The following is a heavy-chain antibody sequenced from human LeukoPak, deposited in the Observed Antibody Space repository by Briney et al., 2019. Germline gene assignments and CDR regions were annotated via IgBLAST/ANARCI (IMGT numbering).Heavy chain of an antibody. CDR2: ISAYNGNT. J-gene: IGHJ4*02. Sequence: ASVKVFCKASGYTFTSYGIIWVRQAPGQGLEWMGWISAYNGNTNYAQKLQGRVTMTTDTSTSTAYMELRSLRSDDTAVYYCARDTFIAAAQGLDYWGQGTLVTVSS. CDR3: ARDTFIAAAQGLDY. D-gene: IGHD6-13*01. CDR1: GYTFTSYG. V-gene: IGHV1-18*01.